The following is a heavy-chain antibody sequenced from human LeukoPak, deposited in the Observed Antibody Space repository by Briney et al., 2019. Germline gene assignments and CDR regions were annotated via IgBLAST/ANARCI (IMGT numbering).Heavy chain of an antibody. V-gene: IGHV4-34*01. D-gene: IGHD6-19*01. J-gene: IGHJ4*02. CDR2: INHSGST. CDR3: ARGRYSSGWYRRGWPVDY. Sequence: KPSETLSLTCAAYGGSFSGYYWSWIRQPPGKGLEWIGEINHSGSTNYNPSLKSRVTISVDTSKNQFSLKLSSVTAADTAVYYCARGRYSSGWYRRGWPVDYWGQGTLVTVSS. CDR1: GGSFSGYY.